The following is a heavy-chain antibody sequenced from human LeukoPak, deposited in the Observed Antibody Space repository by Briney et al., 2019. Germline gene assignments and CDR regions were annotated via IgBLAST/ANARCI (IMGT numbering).Heavy chain of an antibody. CDR1: GFTFSSYS. CDR2: ISSSSDYI. CDR3: ARGYGSGV. V-gene: IGHV3-21*01. J-gene: IGHJ4*02. Sequence: GGSLRLSCAASGFTFSSYSMNWVRQAPGKGLEWVSSISSSSDYIYYADSLKGRFTISRDNAKNSLYLQMNSLRAEDTAVYYCARGYGSGVWGQGTLVTVSS. D-gene: IGHD3-10*01.